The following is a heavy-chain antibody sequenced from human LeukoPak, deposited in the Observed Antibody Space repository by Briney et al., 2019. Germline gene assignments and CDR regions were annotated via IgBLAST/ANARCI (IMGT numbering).Heavy chain of an antibody. CDR1: GYSFSSYY. Sequence: GESLKISCKGSGYSFSSYYIGWVRQMPGKGLEWMGIIYPGDSDARYSPSFQGLVTISADKSSSTAYLQWSSLKASDSALYYCARALGYCSGGSCYRYYYGMDVWGQGTTVTVSS. CDR2: IYPGDSDA. V-gene: IGHV5-51*01. CDR3: ARALGYCSGGSCYRYYYGMDV. J-gene: IGHJ6*02. D-gene: IGHD2-15*01.